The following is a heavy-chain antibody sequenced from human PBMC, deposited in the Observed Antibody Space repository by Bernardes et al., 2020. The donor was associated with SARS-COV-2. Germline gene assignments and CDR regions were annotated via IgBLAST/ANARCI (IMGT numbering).Heavy chain of an antibody. Sequence: GGSLRLSCAASGFTFSNAWMSWVRQAPGKGLEWVGRIKSKTDGGTTDYAAPVKGRFTISRDDSKNTLYLQMNSLKTEDTAVYYCTTDPFWYDFWSGYYADAFDIWGQGTMVTVSS. D-gene: IGHD3-3*01. J-gene: IGHJ3*02. V-gene: IGHV3-15*01. CDR2: IKSKTDGGTT. CDR3: TTDPFWYDFWSGYYADAFDI. CDR1: GFTFSNAW.